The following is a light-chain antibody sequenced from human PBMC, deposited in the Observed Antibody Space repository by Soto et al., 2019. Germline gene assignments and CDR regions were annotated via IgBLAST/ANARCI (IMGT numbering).Light chain of an antibody. CDR1: RSDIGSYNY. V-gene: IGLV2-14*01. CDR3: ISYTGSSTSYV. J-gene: IGLJ1*01. Sequence: QSALTQPASGSGSPGQAITISCSGTRSDIGSYNYVAWYQQFPGKTPKILIYGVSNRPSGVYSRFSGSKSGNTASLTISGLQAEDEADYYCISYTGSSTSYVFGSGTQLPVL. CDR2: GVS.